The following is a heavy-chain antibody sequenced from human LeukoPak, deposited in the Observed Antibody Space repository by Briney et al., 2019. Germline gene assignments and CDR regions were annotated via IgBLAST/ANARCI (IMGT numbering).Heavy chain of an antibody. CDR3: ARDRSGYSGYVASYFDY. CDR1: GGSISSGDYY. J-gene: IGHJ4*02. V-gene: IGHV4-61*02. D-gene: IGHD5-12*01. Sequence: PSETLSLTCTVSGGSISSGDYYWSWIRQPPGKGLEWIGRIYTSGSTNYNPSLKSRVTMSVDTSKNQFSLKLSSVTAADTAVYYCARDRSGYSGYVASYFDYWGQGTLVTVSS. CDR2: IYTSGST.